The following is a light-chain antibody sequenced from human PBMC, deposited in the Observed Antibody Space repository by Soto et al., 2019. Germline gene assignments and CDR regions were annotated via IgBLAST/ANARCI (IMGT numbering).Light chain of an antibody. CDR1: SSNSGNNY. CDR2: DNN. V-gene: IGLV1-51*01. J-gene: IGLJ2*01. Sequence: QSVLTQPPSVSAAPGQKVTISCSGSSSNSGNNYVSWYQQLPGTAPKLLIYDNNKRPSGIPDRFSGSKSGTSATLGITGLQTGDEADYSCATWDSSLSAVVFGGGTKVTVL. CDR3: ATWDSSLSAVV.